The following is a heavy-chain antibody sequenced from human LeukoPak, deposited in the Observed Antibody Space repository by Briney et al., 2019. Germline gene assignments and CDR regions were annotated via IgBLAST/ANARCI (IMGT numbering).Heavy chain of an antibody. V-gene: IGHV1-2*02. CDR2: INPNSGGT. Sequence: ASVKVSCKASGYTFTGYYMHWVRQAPGQGLEWMGWINPNSGGTNYAQKFQGRVTMTRDTSISTAYMALSRLRSDDTAVYYCARDFIVVVPAATYGMDVWGQGTTVTVSS. D-gene: IGHD2-2*01. CDR3: ARDFIVVVPAATYGMDV. CDR1: GYTFTGYY. J-gene: IGHJ6*02.